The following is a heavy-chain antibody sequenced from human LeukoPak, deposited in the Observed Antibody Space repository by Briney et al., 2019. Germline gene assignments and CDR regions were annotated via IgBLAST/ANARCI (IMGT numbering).Heavy chain of an antibody. D-gene: IGHD3-16*01. CDR1: GFTVSSNY. CDR2: IYSGGST. CDR3: ARVGGSPSSRLWYYYYMDV. Sequence: GGSLRLSCAASGFTVSSNYMSWVRQAPGKGLEWVSVIYSGGSTYYADSVKGRFTISRDNSKNTLYLQMNSLRAEDTAVYYCARVGGSPSSRLWYYYYMDVWGKGTTVTVSS. V-gene: IGHV3-53*01. J-gene: IGHJ6*03.